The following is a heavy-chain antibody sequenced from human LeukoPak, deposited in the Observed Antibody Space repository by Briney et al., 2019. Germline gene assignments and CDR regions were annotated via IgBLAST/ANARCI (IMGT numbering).Heavy chain of an antibody. Sequence: GGALRLACAASGLTFSTYWMSWVRQAAGKGLEGVGVINEHGSEKYYVDSVKGRFTISRDNAKNSLYLQINSLRAEDTAVYYCARGALRSVDYWGQGTLLTVSS. CDR1: GLTFSTYW. V-gene: IGHV3-7*03. J-gene: IGHJ4*02. CDR3: ARGALRSVDY. CDR2: INEHGSEK. D-gene: IGHD3-10*02.